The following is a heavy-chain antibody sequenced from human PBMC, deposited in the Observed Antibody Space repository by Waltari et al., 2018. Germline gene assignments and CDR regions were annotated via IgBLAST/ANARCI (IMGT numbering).Heavy chain of an antibody. Sequence: QVQLRQWGAGLLKPSETLSLTCAVYRGSFRGYHWSWIRQPPGKGLEWIGEINHSGNTNQNPSLKSRVTISVDTSKNQFSLKLTSVTAADTAVYYCARNWELRGGMDVWGKGTTVTVSS. V-gene: IGHV4-34*02. J-gene: IGHJ6*03. CDR3: ARNWELRGGMDV. D-gene: IGHD1-26*01. CDR1: RGSFRGYH. CDR2: INHSGNT.